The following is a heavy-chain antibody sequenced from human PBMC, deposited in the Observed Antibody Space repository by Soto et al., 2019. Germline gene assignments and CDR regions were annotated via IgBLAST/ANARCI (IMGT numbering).Heavy chain of an antibody. CDR2: IIPILGIA. Sequence: QVQLVQSGAEVKKPGSSVKVSCKASGGTFSSYTISWVRQAPGQGLEWMGRIIPILGIANYAQKFQGRVTITADKATSKAYMELSSLRSEDTAVYYCNYYGSGSYRDGYWGQGTLVTVSS. CDR3: NYYGSGSYRDGY. J-gene: IGHJ4*02. D-gene: IGHD3-10*01. V-gene: IGHV1-69*02. CDR1: GGTFSSYT.